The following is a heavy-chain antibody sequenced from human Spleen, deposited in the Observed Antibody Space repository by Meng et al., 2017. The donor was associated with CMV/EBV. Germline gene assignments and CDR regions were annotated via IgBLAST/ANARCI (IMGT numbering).Heavy chain of an antibody. CDR2: IFHTGSS. D-gene: IGHD3-22*01. CDR3: ARGRWSTVTYEVFRYFDL. V-gene: IGHV4-31*03. CDR1: GGSITNDGYF. Sequence: SETLSLTCTVSGGSITNDGYFWSWIRQRPGKGLEWIGNIFHTGSSYYDPSLEGRLAISLVDTSKNRLSLRLSSVTAADTGVYYCARGRWSTVTYEVFRYFDLWGRGTLVTVSS. J-gene: IGHJ2*01.